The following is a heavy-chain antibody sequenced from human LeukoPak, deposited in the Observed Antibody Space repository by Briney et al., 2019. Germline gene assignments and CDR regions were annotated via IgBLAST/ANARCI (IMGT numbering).Heavy chain of an antibody. V-gene: IGHV4-34*01. CDR3: ARVGDYCSSTSCYDLDY. CDR2: INHSGST. D-gene: IGHD2-2*01. Sequence: PSETLSLTCAVYGGSFSGYYWSWIRQPPGKGLEWIGEINHSGSTNYNPSLKSRVTISVDTSKNQFSLKLSSVTAADTAVYYCARVGDYCSSTSCYDLDYWGQGTLVTVSS. J-gene: IGHJ4*02. CDR1: GGSFSGYY.